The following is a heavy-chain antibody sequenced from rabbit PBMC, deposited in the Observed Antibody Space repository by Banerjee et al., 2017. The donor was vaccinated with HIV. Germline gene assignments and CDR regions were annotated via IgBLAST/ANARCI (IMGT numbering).Heavy chain of an antibody. Sequence: LEESGGGLVKPGGTLTLTCTVSGFSFSSNWICWVRQAPGKGLEWIACIDTNDGDTDYANWPKGRFTISKTSSTTVTLQVTSLTAADTATYFCARDWGSAYNLWGQGTLVTVS. CDR2: IDTNDGDT. CDR1: GFSFSSNW. V-gene: IGHV1S45*01. J-gene: IGHJ4*01. D-gene: IGHD3-1*01. CDR3: ARDWGSAYNL.